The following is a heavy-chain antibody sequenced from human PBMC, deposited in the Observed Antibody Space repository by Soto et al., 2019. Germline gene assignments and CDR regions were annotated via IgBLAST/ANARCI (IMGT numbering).Heavy chain of an antibody. CDR1: GGSISSYY. J-gene: IGHJ4*02. D-gene: IGHD1-26*01. V-gene: IGHV4-59*01. Sequence: QVQLQESGPGLVKPSETLSLTCTVSGGSISSYYWSWIRQPPGKGLEWIGYIYSSGSTNYNPSLKGRVPVSLDTSKNQVSLNVTSVTVADTAVYYCAATPRYWGQGRLVTVSS. CDR3: AATPRY. CDR2: IYSSGST.